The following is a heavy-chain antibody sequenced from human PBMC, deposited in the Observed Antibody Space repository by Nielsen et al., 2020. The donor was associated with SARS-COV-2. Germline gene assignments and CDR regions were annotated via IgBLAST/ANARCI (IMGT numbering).Heavy chain of an antibody. D-gene: IGHD5-24*01. J-gene: IGHJ6*02. CDR2: ISSSSSYI. V-gene: IGHV3-21*01. CDR3: ARDMSERWRQSFFYYGMDV. Sequence: WLRQPPGKGLEWVSSISSSSSYIYYADSVKGRFTISRDNAKNSLYLQMNSLRAEDTAVYYCARDMSERWRQSFFYYGMDVWGQGTTVTVSS.